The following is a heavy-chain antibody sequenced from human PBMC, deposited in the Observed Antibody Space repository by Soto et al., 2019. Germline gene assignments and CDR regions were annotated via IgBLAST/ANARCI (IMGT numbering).Heavy chain of an antibody. J-gene: IGHJ4*02. V-gene: IGHV1-18*01. CDR1: GYTFTNFG. D-gene: IGHD3-16*01. CDR3: ARGGIPIDY. CDR2: ISAYNGNT. Sequence: QVQLVQSGAEVKKPGASVKVSCKASGYTFTNFGISWVRQAPGQGLEWMGWISAYNGNTNYAQKFQGIVTMTTDTSTGTAYMEVRSLRLDDPAVDYCARGGIPIDYWGQGTLVTVAS.